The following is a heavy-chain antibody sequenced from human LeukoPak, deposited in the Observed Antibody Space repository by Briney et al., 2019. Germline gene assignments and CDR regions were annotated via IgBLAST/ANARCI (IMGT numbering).Heavy chain of an antibody. CDR3: ARDRTPKPVNWFDP. CDR2: ISSSSSYI. J-gene: IGHJ5*02. Sequence: GGSLRLSCAASGFTFSSYSMNWFRQAPGKGLEWVSSISSSSSYIYYADSVKGRFTISRDNTKNSLYLQMNSLRAEDTAVYYCARDRTPKPVNWFDPWGQGTLVTVSS. V-gene: IGHV3-21*01. CDR1: GFTFSSYS.